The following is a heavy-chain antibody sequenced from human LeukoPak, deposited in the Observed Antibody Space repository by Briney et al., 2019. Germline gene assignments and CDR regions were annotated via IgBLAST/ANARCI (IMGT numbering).Heavy chain of an antibody. CDR1: GFTFSSYG. V-gene: IGHV3-33*01. Sequence: GGSLRLSCAASGFTFSSYGMPWVRQAPGKGLEWVAVIWYDGSNKYYADSVKGRFTISRDNSKNTLYLQMNSLRAEDTAVYYCARVLYCSSTSCYGGIDYWGQGTLVTVSS. CDR2: IWYDGSNK. D-gene: IGHD2-2*01. J-gene: IGHJ4*02. CDR3: ARVLYCSSTSCYGGIDY.